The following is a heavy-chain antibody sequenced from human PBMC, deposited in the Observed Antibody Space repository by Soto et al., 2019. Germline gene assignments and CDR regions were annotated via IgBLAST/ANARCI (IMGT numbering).Heavy chain of an antibody. CDR3: AKSYAGNARFDY. J-gene: IGHJ4*02. CDR1: VFTFSSFA. V-gene: IGHV3-23*01. CDR2: IGGAGVST. D-gene: IGHD6-13*01. Sequence: SWGSLRLSWACSVFTFSSFAMGWVGQAPGKGLEWVSGIGGAGVSTFYADSVKGRFTISRDNSKNTLYLQMNSLGADDTAVYYCAKSYAGNARFDYWGQGTMVTVSS.